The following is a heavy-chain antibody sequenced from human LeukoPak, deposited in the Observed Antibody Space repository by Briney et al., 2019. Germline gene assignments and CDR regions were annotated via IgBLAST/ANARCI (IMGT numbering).Heavy chain of an antibody. CDR2: IRGSGSNM. Sequence: GGPLRLSCAASGLTFSTYEMNWVRQAPGKGVEWVLYIRGSGSNMLYADSVKGRFPLSRENAKNSLYLQMNSLRGDDTAVYYCAFRFDYWGQGTLVTVSA. CDR1: GLTFSTYE. J-gene: IGHJ4*02. V-gene: IGHV3-48*03. CDR3: AFRFDY.